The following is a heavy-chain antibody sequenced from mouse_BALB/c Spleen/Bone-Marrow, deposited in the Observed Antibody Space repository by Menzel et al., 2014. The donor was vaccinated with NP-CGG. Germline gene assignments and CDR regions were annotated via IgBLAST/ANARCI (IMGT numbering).Heavy chain of an antibody. CDR3: ARDKGRVFFDY. V-gene: IGHV7-3*02. J-gene: IGHJ2*01. CDR1: GFTFTDYY. Sequence: EVQGVESGGGLVQPGGSLRLSCATSGFTFTDYYMNWVRQPPGKALEWLGFIRNKANGYTTEYSASVKGRFTTSRDNSQNILYLQMNTLRAEDSATYYCARDKGRVFFDYWGQGTTLTVSS. CDR2: IRNKANGYTT.